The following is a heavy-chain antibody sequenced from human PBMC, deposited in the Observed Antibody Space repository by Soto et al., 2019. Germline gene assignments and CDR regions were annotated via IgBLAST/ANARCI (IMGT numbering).Heavy chain of an antibody. V-gene: IGHV1-69*01. CDR1: GGTFSSFP. J-gene: IGHJ4*02. D-gene: IGHD1-26*01. Sequence: QVQLVQSGAEVKKPGSSVKVSCKTSGGTFSSFPLSWVRQAPGQGLEWMGGIVPFFGTTQYAQQCKGRVTISADESTSTAYMELLSLRSEDTAMYYCGWVDTTSTVGPAYLVSDSWGLGTLVTVSS. CDR3: GWVDTTSTVGPAYLVSDS. CDR2: IVPFFGTT.